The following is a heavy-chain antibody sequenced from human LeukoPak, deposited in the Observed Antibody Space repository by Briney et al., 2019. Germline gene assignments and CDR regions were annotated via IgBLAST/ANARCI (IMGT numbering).Heavy chain of an antibody. J-gene: IGHJ4*02. D-gene: IGHD1-26*01. V-gene: IGHV3-74*01. CDR2: INTDGSST. CDR1: GFTVSSNY. Sequence: GGSLRLSCAASGFTVSSNYMSWVRQAPGKGLVWVSRINTDGSSTSYADSVKGRFTISRDNAKNTLYLQMNSLRAEDTAVYYCARSYSGSYRFDYWGQGTLVTVSS. CDR3: ARSYSGSYRFDY.